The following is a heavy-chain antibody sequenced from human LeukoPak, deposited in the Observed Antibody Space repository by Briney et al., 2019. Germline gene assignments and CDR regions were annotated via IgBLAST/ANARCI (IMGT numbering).Heavy chain of an antibody. CDR3: ARDHKQWLISD. CDR1: GGTFSSYA. V-gene: IGHV1-69*04. CDR2: IIPILGIA. D-gene: IGHD6-19*01. Sequence: VASVKVSCKASGGTFSSYAISWVRQAPGQGLEWMGRIIPILGIANYAQKFQGRVTITADKSTSTAYMELSSLRSEDTAVYYCARDHKQWLISDWGQGTLVTVSS. J-gene: IGHJ4*02.